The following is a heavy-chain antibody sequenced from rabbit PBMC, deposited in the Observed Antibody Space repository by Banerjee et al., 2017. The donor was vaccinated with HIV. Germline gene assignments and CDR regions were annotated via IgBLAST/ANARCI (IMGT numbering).Heavy chain of an antibody. CDR2: IYAGSSGST. Sequence: QEQLVESGGDLVKPGASLTLTCTASGFSFSSNYWICWVRQAPGKGLEWIACIYAGSSGSTYYASWAKGRFTISKTSSTTVTLQMTSLTAADTATYFCARDYVTYGYAFKLWGPGTLVTVS. D-gene: IGHD6-1*01. V-gene: IGHV1S45*01. CDR3: ARDYVTYGYAFKL. J-gene: IGHJ4*01. CDR1: GFSFSSNYW.